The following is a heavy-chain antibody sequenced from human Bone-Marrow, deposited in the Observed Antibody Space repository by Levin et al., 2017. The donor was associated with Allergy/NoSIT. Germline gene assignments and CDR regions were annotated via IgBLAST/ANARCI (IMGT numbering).Heavy chain of an antibody. CDR2: IYSGGST. CDR1: GFTVSSNY. J-gene: IGHJ4*02. D-gene: IGHD3-22*01. V-gene: IGHV3-53*01. CDR3: ARLKYYYDSSGYRDAYFDY. Sequence: TGGSLRLSCAASGFTVSSNYMSWVRQAPGKGLEWVSVIYSGGSTYYADSVKGRFTISRDNSKNTLYLQMNSLRAEDTAVYYCARLKYYYDSSGYRDAYFDYWGQGTLVTVSS.